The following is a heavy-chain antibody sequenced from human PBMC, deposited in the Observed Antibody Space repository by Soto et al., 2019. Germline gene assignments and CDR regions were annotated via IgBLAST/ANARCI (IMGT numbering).Heavy chain of an antibody. CDR2: ISNSGGNT. Sequence: EVQLLQSGGGLVQPGGSLRLSCAASGFTFSSYVISWVRQAPGKGLEWVSAISNSGGNTYYADSVMGRFTISRDNSKNTPFLQMNSLRAEDTAIYYCAKEWGRPLDYWGQGTLVTVSS. J-gene: IGHJ4*02. CDR3: AKEWGRPLDY. D-gene: IGHD7-27*01. V-gene: IGHV3-23*01. CDR1: GFTFSSYV.